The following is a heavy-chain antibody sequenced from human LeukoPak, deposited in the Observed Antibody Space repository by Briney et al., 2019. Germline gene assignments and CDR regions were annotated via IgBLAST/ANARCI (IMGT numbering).Heavy chain of an antibody. CDR2: IYYSGST. V-gene: IGHV4-59*01. J-gene: IGHJ6*02. D-gene: IGHD3-10*01. CDR3: AXXXXXYYXSGSYYRNYYYYYGMDV. CDR1: GGSISSYF. Sequence: SETLSLTCTVSGGSISSYFWSWIRQPPGKGLEWIGYIYYSGSTNYNPSLKSRVTISVDTSKNQFSLKLSSVTAADTAVYYCAXXXXXYYXSGSYYRNYYYYYGMDVWGQGTTVTVSS.